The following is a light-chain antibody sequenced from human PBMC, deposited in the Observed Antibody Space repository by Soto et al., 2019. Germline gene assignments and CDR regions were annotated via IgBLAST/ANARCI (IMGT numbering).Light chain of an antibody. CDR2: GAS. Sequence: EIVLTQSPGTLSLSLGERVTLSCRASQSVSSSYLAWYQQKPAQAPRLLIYGASNRATGIPDRFSGSGSGTDFTLTISRLEPEDFAVYYCQQYGGSPPYTFGQGTKLEIK. CDR1: QSVSSSY. CDR3: QQYGGSPPYT. V-gene: IGKV3-20*01. J-gene: IGKJ2*01.